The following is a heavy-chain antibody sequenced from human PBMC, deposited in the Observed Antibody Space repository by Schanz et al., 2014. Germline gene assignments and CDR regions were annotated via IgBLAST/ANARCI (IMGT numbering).Heavy chain of an antibody. Sequence: QLQLQESGPGLVKPSETLSLTCTVSGGSISGSSYHWGWTRQPPGKGPEWIGTISYSGSTYYNPSLKSRVPIPENPPKNESSRKRGSGTAADTAIYYCARQERGIWGHNGMDVWGQGTTVTVSS. CDR2: ISYSGST. CDR1: GGSISGSSYH. D-gene: IGHD2-15*01. J-gene: IGHJ6*02. V-gene: IGHV4-39*01. CDR3: ARQERGIWGHNGMDV.